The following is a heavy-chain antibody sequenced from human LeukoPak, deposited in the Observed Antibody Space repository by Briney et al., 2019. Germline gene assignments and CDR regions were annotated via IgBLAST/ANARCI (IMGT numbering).Heavy chain of an antibody. Sequence: GGFLRLSCAASGFTFSDFWMTWVRQAPGKGLEWVANIKQDGSEKYYVDSVMGRFTISRDNAKNSLFLQMSSLRVEDTAVYYCTRAYSYYPYWGQGTLVSVSS. D-gene: IGHD3-10*01. CDR2: IKQDGSEK. V-gene: IGHV3-7*01. J-gene: IGHJ4*02. CDR1: GFTFSDFW. CDR3: TRAYSYYPY.